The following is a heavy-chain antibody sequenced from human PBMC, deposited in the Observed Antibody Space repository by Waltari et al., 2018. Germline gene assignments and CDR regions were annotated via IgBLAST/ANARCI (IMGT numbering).Heavy chain of an antibody. V-gene: IGHV3-23*01. J-gene: IGHJ4*02. CDR2: ISNSGGNT. D-gene: IGHD2-15*01. Sequence: EVQLLESGGGLVQPGGSLRLSCAASGFTFSSYAMHWVRQAPGKGLEWVSVISNSGGNTYYAGSVKGRFTISRDDSKNTLYLQMNSLRAEDTAVYYCAKELYCSGASCYGFDNWGQGTLVTVSS. CDR1: GFTFSSYA. CDR3: AKELYCSGASCYGFDN.